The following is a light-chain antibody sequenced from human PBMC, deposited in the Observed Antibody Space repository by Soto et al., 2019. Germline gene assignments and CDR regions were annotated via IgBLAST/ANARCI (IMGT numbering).Light chain of an antibody. CDR3: CSFAGNYIYV. J-gene: IGLJ1*01. CDR1: SSNIGADFG. CDR2: VNT. V-gene: IGLV1-40*01. Sequence: QSVLTQPPSVSGAPGQTITISCTGSSSNIGADFGVHWYQQLPGAAPKLVIFVNTNRPSGVPDRFSGSKSGTSASLAITGLQAEDEADYYCCSFAGNYIYVFGTGTKVTVL.